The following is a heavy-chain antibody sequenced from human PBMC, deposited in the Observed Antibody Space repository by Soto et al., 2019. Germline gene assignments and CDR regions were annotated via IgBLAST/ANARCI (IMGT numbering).Heavy chain of an antibody. D-gene: IGHD1-1*01. J-gene: IGHJ5*01. CDR3: ARNMAKPTYDS. V-gene: IGHV3-23*01. CDR2: IDGTGAYI. CDR1: GFTFSSYP. Sequence: EVQLLESGGGVVQPGGSLRLSCTASGFTFSSYPMTWVRQAPGKGLEWVSAIDGTGAYIYYINSVKGRFTISRDNSKNTLYLQMNSLRAEDTAVYYCARNMAKPTYDSRGQGTLVTVSP.